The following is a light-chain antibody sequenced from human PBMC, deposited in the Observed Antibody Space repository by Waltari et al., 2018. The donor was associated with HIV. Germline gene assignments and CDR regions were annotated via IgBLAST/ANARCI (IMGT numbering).Light chain of an antibody. J-gene: IGKJ1*01. CDR2: AAS. CDR3: QQTYITPRT. V-gene: IGKV1-39*01. CDR1: QDIAKY. Sequence: DIEMTQSPSSLSASVGDGVTITCRASQDIAKYLNWYQQRPGRAHKLLIYAASILQDGVPSRFSGSGSETDFTLTIRSLQPEDYATYHCQQTYITPRTFGQGTRVDIK.